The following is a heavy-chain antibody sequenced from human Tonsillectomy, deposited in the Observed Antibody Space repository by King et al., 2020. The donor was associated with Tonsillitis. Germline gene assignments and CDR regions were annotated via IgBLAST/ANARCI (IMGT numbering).Heavy chain of an antibody. Sequence: VQLVESGGGLVQPGESLRLSCPASGFTFSSYAMSWVRQAPGKGLEWVSAISFSGARKYYADSVKGRFTISRDNSKSTLYLQMNSLRAEDTAVYYCAKDWYYDTSGNYYYGMDVWGPGTTVTVSS. D-gene: IGHD3-22*01. CDR1: GFTFSSYA. CDR3: AKDWYYDTSGNYYYGMDV. V-gene: IGHV3-23*04. J-gene: IGHJ6*02. CDR2: ISFSGARK.